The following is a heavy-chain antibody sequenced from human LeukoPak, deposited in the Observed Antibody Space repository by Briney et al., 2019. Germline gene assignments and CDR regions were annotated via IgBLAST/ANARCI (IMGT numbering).Heavy chain of an antibody. V-gene: IGHV4-59*12. Sequence: SETLSLTCTVSGGSISSYYWSWIRQPPGKGLEWIGYIYYSGSTNYNPSLKSRVTISVDTPKNQFSLKLRSVTAADTAVYYCARGYCSSTSCYILDYYYYMDVWGKGTTVTVSS. D-gene: IGHD2-2*02. J-gene: IGHJ6*03. CDR3: ARGYCSSTSCYILDYYYYMDV. CDR1: GGSISSYY. CDR2: IYYSGST.